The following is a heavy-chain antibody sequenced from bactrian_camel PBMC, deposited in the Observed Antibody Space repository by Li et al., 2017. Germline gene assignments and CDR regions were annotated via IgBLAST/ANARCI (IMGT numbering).Heavy chain of an antibody. CDR3: AGDLTRSATWYHVAGATPRPAYEYSV. CDR1: GYSDFARLC. CDR2: INNAGTT. V-gene: IGHV3S53*01. Sequence: HVQLVESGGGSVQAGGSVRLSCAVSGYSDFARLCMAWFRQAPGKEREGVAAINNAGTTTYADSVMGRFNISKDRAKSILYLQMNSLKPEDTAMYYCAGDLTRSATWYHVAGATPRPAYEYSVWGQGTQVTVS. J-gene: IGHJ4*01. D-gene: IGHD1*01.